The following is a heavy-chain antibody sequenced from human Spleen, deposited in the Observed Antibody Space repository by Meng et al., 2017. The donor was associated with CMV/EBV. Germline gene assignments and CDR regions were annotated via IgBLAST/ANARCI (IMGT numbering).Heavy chain of an antibody. CDR1: GGYIRSSRYY. V-gene: IGHV4-39*06. CDR3: ARGGYFDWFDP. Sequence: TVSGGYIRSSRYYWRWIRQSTGKGLEWIGSIYYTGSAYCNPSLKSRVTISEDTSKTHIALRLNAVAAADTAIYYCARGGYFDWFDPWGQGTLVTVSS. D-gene: IGHD6-13*01. J-gene: IGHJ5*02. CDR2: IYYTGSA.